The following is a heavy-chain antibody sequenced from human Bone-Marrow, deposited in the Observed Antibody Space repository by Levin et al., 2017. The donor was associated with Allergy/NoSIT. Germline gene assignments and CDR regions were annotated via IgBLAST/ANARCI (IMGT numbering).Heavy chain of an antibody. CDR2: IWYDGSNK. CDR3: ARDHGYSSGWYGAGVDY. CDR1: GFTFSSYG. Sequence: GGSLRLSCAASGFTFSSYGMHWVRQAPGKGLEWVAVIWYDGSNKYYADSVKGRFTISRDNSKNTLYLQMNSLRAEDTAVYYCARDHGYSSGWYGAGVDYWGQGTLVTVSS. V-gene: IGHV3-33*01. J-gene: IGHJ4*02. D-gene: IGHD6-19*01.